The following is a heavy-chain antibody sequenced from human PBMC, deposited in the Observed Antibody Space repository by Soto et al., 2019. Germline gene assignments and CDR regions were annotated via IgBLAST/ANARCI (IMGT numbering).Heavy chain of an antibody. V-gene: IGHV2-5*01. Sequence: QITLKESGPPLVKPTQTLTLTCTFSGFSRSTSGVVVAWVRQPLGQALEWLAFLFWYDAKHYRPSLKSRVTIIKDTSKNPVVLTMTNVDPMETGTYYWARRDGYYSCHFEYWGQGALVTVSS. CDR2: LFWYDAK. CDR1: GFSRSTSGVV. J-gene: IGHJ4*02. D-gene: IGHD2-21*01. CDR3: ARRDGYYSCHFEY.